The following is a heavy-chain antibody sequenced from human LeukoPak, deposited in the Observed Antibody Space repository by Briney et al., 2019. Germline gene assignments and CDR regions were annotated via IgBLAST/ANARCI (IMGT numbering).Heavy chain of an antibody. V-gene: IGHV4-59*01. Sequence: SEILSLTCNVSGASISSYYWSWIRQPPGEGLEWIGYFYHSGGTNYNPSLKSRATISIDTSKNEVSLKLRSVTAADTAVYYCARGASSSWYSLWKFWGQGTLVTVSS. J-gene: IGHJ4*02. D-gene: IGHD6-13*01. CDR3: ARGASSSWYSLWKF. CDR2: FYHSGGT. CDR1: GASISSYY.